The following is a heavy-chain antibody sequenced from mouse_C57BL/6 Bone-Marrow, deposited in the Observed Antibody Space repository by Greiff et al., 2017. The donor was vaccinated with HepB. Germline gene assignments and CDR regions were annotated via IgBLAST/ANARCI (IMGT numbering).Heavy chain of an antibody. CDR1: GYTFTSYG. CDR2: IYPRSGNT. Sequence: VQRVESGAELARPGASVKLSCKASGYTFTSYGISWVKQRTGQGLEWIGEIYPRSGNTYYNEKFKGKATLTADKSSSTAYMELRSLTSEDSAVYFCARKGNVSAWFAYWGQGTLVTVSA. V-gene: IGHV1-81*01. CDR3: ARKGNVSAWFAY. J-gene: IGHJ3*01.